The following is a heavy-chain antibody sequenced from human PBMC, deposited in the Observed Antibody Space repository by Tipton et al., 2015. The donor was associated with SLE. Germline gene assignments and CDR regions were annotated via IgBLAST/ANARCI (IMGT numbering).Heavy chain of an antibody. Sequence: TLSLTCAVSGGSLTSGGYSWTWIRQSPGKGLEWIGYIYHSGTTYYNPSLESRVTMSIDMSKNQFSLNLRSVTAADTAVYYCARDRDSGSALDVFDIWGQGTMVTVSS. J-gene: IGHJ3*02. V-gene: IGHV4-30-2*06. CDR2: IYHSGTT. D-gene: IGHD1-26*01. CDR3: ARDRDSGSALDVFDI. CDR1: GGSLTSGGYS.